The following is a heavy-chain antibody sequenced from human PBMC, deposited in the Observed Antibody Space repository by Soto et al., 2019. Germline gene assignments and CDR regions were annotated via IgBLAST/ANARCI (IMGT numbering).Heavy chain of an antibody. J-gene: IGHJ4*02. CDR1: GGSISTSSSY. Sequence: SETLSLTCTVSGGSISTSSSYWGWIRQPPGKGLEWIGSIYYSGSTYYKPSLKSRVTISLDTSKNQFSLKLSSVTAADTAVYYCARVKRYGDFLDHWGQGTLVTVSS. CDR3: ARVKRYGDFLDH. D-gene: IGHD4-17*01. V-gene: IGHV4-39*01. CDR2: IYYSGST.